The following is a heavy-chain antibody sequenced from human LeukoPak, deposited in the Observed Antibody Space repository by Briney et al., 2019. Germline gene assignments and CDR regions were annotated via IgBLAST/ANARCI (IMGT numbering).Heavy chain of an antibody. CDR1: GYTFSDFH. D-gene: IGHD2-15*01. V-gene: IGHV1-2*02. CDR3: ARDRLRLGYERTNWFDP. CDR2: INPKSGGT. Sequence: ASVKVSCKASGYTFSDFHMHWVRQAPGQGLEWMGWINPKSGGTNYAQKFQGRVTMTRDTSISTVYMELSRLGSDDTAVYYCARDRLRLGYERTNWFDPWGQGTLVTVSS. J-gene: IGHJ5*02.